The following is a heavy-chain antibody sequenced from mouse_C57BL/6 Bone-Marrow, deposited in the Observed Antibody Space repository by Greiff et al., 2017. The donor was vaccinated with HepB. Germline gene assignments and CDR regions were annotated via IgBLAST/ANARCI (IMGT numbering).Heavy chain of an antibody. CDR3: ASRGYYYAMDY. J-gene: IGHJ4*01. CDR1: GFTFSSYA. V-gene: IGHV5-6*02. CDR2: ISSGGSYT. Sequence: DVKLVESGGDLVKPGGSLKLSCAASGFTFSSYAMSWVRQTPDKRLEWVATISSGGSYTYYPDSVKGRFTISRDNAKNTLYLQMSSLKSEDAAMYCCASRGYYYAMDYWGQGTSVTVSS.